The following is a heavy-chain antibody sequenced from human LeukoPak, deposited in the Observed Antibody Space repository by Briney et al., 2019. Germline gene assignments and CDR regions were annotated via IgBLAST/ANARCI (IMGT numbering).Heavy chain of an antibody. V-gene: IGHV4-28*03. J-gene: IGHJ6*02. Sequence: SDTLSLTCAVSGYSISSSNWWGWIRQSPGKGLEWIGYVYYGGSTYYNPSLKSRVTMSVDTSKNQFSLKLSSVTAVDTAVYYCARDRGYAMDVWGQGTTVTVSS. D-gene: IGHD1-1*01. CDR1: GYSISSSNW. CDR3: ARDRGYAMDV. CDR2: VYYGGST.